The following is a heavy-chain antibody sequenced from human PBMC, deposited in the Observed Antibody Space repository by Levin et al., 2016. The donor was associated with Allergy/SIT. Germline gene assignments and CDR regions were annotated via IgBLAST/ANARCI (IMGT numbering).Heavy chain of an antibody. CDR2: IYDSGTT. CDR1: GGSISSGGYS. V-gene: IGHV4-61*08. Sequence: SETLSLTCAVSGGSISSGGYSWSWIRQTPGKGLEWIGYIYDSGTTNYNPSLQSRVAISIDTSKNQFSLKLTSLTAADTALYYCATDGEKKGYTHWGQGTLVTVSS. CDR3: ATDGEKKGYTH. D-gene: IGHD5-24*01. J-gene: IGHJ1*01.